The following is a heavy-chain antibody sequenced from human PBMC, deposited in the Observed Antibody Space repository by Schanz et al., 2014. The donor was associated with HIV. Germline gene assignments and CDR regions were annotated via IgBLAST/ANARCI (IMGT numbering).Heavy chain of an antibody. V-gene: IGHV1-69*06. D-gene: IGHD3-16*01. CDR1: GGTFMTYA. CDR3: ARITGEHYYAMDV. Sequence: QVQLVQSGAEVKKPGSSVKVSCKASGGTFMTYAISWVRQAPGQGLEWMGGIIPVFGTTNYAQKFQGRVSMATDTSTNTAYMELRSLRSDDTAVYYCARITGEHYYAMDVWGQGTTVTVTS. CDR2: IIPVFGTT. J-gene: IGHJ6*02.